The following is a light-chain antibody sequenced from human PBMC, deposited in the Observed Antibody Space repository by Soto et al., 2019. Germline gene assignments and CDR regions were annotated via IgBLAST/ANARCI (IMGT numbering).Light chain of an antibody. V-gene: IGKV3D-15*01. CDR2: DVS. Sequence: EIVMTQSPATLSVSPGERATLSCWASQSVSSNLAWYQQKPGQAPRLLIYDVSTRATGIPTRFSGSGSGTEFNLTISSLQSEDFAAYYCQQYNNWPLTFGGGTQVEIK. CDR1: QSVSSN. CDR3: QQYNNWPLT. J-gene: IGKJ4*01.